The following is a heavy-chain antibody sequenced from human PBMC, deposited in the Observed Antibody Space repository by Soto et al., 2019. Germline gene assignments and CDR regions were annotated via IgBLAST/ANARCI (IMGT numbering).Heavy chain of an antibody. Sequence: EVQLVESGGGLVQPGGSLRLSCGASGFRFSIYSMNWVRQAPGKGLEWSAYITSDTNTIKYADSVKGRFTISRDNDKNLVYLQMNSLRDKDTAVYYCARSVEGHFDYWGQGTVVTVSA. V-gene: IGHV3-48*02. J-gene: IGHJ4*02. CDR3: ARSVEGHFDY. D-gene: IGHD6-19*01. CDR1: GFRFSIYS. CDR2: ITSDTNTI.